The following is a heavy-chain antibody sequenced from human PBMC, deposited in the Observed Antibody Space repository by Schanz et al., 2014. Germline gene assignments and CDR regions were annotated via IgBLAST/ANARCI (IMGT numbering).Heavy chain of an antibody. J-gene: IGHJ4*02. CDR2: IWFDGSNK. D-gene: IGHD1-7*01. CDR3: VKDLGTATREGWAFAS. V-gene: IGHV3-33*02. Sequence: QVQLVESGGGVVQPGRSLRLSCAASGFTFSRCGMHWVRQTPAKGLEWVAIIWFDGSNKYYADSVKGRFTISRDNSRNTLFLQMNSLSAEDTDVYYCVKDLGTATREGWAFASWGQGTLVTVSS. CDR1: GFTFSRCG.